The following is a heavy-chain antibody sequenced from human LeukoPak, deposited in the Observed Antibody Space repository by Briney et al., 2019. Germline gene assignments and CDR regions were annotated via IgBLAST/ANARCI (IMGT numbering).Heavy chain of an antibody. CDR2: FDPEDGET. D-gene: IGHD6-19*01. J-gene: IGHJ5*02. V-gene: IGHV1-24*01. Sequence: GASVKVSCKASGYTFTGYYMHWVRQAPGKGLEWMGGFDPEDGETIYAQKFQGRVTMTEDTSTDTAYMELSSLRSEDTAVYYCATGPIAVAGTKSAFDPWGQGTLVTVSS. CDR3: ATGPIAVAGTKSAFDP. CDR1: GYTFTGYY.